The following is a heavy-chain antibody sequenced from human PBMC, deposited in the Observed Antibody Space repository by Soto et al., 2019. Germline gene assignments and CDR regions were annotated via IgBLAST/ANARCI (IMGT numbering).Heavy chain of an antibody. CDR2: MNPNSGNT. Sequence: QVQLVQSGAEVKKPGASVKVSCKASGYTFTSYDINWVRQATGQGLEWMGWMNPNSGNTGYAQKFQGRVTMTRNTSISTAYMELSSLRSEDTAVYYCASGPGPDCSSTSCHKAGYYYYGMDVWGQGTTVTVSS. J-gene: IGHJ6*02. V-gene: IGHV1-8*01. CDR3: ASGPGPDCSSTSCHKAGYYYYGMDV. D-gene: IGHD2-2*02. CDR1: GYTFTSYD.